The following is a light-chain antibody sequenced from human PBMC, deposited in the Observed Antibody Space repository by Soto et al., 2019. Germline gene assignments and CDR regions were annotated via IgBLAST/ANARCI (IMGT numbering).Light chain of an antibody. CDR3: ATRDNSLSRWV. CDR2: AVT. CDR1: SSDVGGYNY. J-gene: IGLJ3*02. Sequence: QSVLTQPASVSGSPGQSITISCTGTSSDVGGYNYVSWYQQHPGKAPKLMIYAVTDRPSGVSSRFSGSKSGNTASLTISGLQAEDEADYYCATRDNSLSRWVFGGGTKLTVL. V-gene: IGLV2-14*01.